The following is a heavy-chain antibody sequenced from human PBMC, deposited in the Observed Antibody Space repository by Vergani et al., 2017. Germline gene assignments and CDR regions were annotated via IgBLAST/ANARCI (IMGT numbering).Heavy chain of an antibody. V-gene: IGHV3-7*01. CDR2: IKQDGSEQ. CDR1: GIIFSSQW. Sequence: EMQLVESGGGVVQPGGSLRLSCAASGIIFSSQWMSWVRQAPGKGLEWVANIKQDGSEQYYVDSVTGRFTISRDNAKNSLYLQLSSLRVEDTAIYYCARGPPSEYWGQGTLVTVSS. CDR3: ARGPPSEY. J-gene: IGHJ4*02.